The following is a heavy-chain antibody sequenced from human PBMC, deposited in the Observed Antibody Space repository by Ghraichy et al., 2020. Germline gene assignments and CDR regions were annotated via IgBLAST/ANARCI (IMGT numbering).Heavy chain of an antibody. CDR3: TRDKWGGRRGDY. V-gene: IGHV3-49*04. J-gene: IGHJ4*02. D-gene: IGHD3-16*01. CDR1: GFTFGDYA. Sequence: GGSLRLSCTASGFTFGDYAMRWVRQAPGKGLEWVGLIRAYPKGGTPAYAAYIKGRFTISRDDSKRIAYMQMNRLKTKDTAVYYCTRDKWGGRRGDYWGQGTLVTVSS. CDR2: IRAYPKGGTP.